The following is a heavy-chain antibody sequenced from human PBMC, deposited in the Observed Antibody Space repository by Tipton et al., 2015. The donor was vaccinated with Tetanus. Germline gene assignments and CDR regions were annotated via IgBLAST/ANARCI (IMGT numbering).Heavy chain of an antibody. V-gene: IGHV4-34*01. J-gene: IGHJ4*02. D-gene: IGHD3-10*01. CDR2: INHSGST. CDR1: GGSFSGYY. Sequence: LRLSCAVYGGSFSGYYWSWIRQPPGKGLEWIGEINHSGSTNYNPSLKSQVTISVDTSKNQFSLKLSSVTAADTAVYYCARVYYGSGSYYFDYWGQGTLVTVSS. CDR3: ARVYYGSGSYYFDY.